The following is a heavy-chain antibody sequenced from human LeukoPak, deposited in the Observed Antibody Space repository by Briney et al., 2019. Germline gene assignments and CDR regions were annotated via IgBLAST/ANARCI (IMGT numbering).Heavy chain of an antibody. CDR3: ARDGPAQMVDFDY. CDR2: IYPYTGAT. J-gene: IGHJ4*02. D-gene: IGHD3-10*01. CDR1: GYTFSGTGWY. V-gene: IGHV1-2*02. Sequence: SVKVSCKASGYTFSGTGWYLYWLRQAPGQGLECMGWIYPYTGATHYAQKFQGRVAMTRDTSISTAYMELSRLRPDDTAVYYCARDGPAQMVDFDYWGQGTLVTVSS.